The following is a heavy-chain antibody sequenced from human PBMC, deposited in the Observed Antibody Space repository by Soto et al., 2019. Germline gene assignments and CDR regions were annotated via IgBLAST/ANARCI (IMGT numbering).Heavy chain of an antibody. D-gene: IGHD1-26*01. CDR1: GFTFSSYW. J-gene: IGHJ4*02. CDR3: ARVVPRIPFDY. Sequence: EVQLVESGGGLVQPGGSLRLSCAASGFTFSSYWMHWVRQAPGKGLAWVSRINSDGSSTSYADSVKGRFTISRDNAKNTLYLQMNSLRAEDTAGYYCARVVPRIPFDYWGQGTLVTVSS. CDR2: INSDGSST. V-gene: IGHV3-74*01.